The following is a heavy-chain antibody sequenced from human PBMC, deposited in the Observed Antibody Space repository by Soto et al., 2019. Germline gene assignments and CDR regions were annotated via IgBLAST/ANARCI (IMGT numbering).Heavy chain of an antibody. CDR3: AREWVVPAAMRGYYYYYGMDV. Sequence: GGSLRLSCAASGFTFSSYSMNWVRQAPGKGLEWVSSISSSSSYIYYADSVKGRFTISRDNAKNSLYLQMNSLRAEDTAVYYCAREWVVPAAMRGYYYYYGMDVWGQGTTVTVSS. V-gene: IGHV3-21*01. D-gene: IGHD2-2*01. CDR2: ISSSSSYI. J-gene: IGHJ6*02. CDR1: GFTFSSYS.